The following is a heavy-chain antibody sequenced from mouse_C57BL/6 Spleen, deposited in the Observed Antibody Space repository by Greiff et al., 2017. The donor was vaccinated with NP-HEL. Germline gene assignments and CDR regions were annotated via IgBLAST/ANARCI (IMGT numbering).Heavy chain of an antibody. CDR1: GYTFTDYN. CDR2: INPNNGGT. Sequence: VQLKESGPELVKPGASVKMSCKASGYTFTDYNMHWVKQSHGKSLEWIGYINPNNGGTSYNQKFKGKATLTVNKSSSTAYMELRSLTSEDSAVYYCARGRHAMDYWGQGTSVTVSS. CDR3: ARGRHAMDY. J-gene: IGHJ4*01. V-gene: IGHV1-22*01.